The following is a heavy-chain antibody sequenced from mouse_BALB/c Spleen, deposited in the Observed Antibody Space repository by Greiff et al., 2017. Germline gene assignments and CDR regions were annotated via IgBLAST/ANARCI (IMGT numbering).Heavy chain of an antibody. CDR2: IDPENGDT. D-gene: IGHD2-2*01. CDR3: SYGYDGRTVAD. V-gene: IGHV14-4*02. CDR1: GFNIKDYY. Sequence: VQLQQSGAELVRSGASVKLSCTASGFNIKDYYMHWVKQRPEQGLEWIGWIDPENGDTEYAPKFQGKATMTADTSSNTAYLQLSSLTSEDTAVYYCSYGYDGRTVADWGQGTLVTVSA. J-gene: IGHJ3*01.